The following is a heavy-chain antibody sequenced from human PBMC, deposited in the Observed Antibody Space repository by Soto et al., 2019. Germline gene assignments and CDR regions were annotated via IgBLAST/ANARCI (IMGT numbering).Heavy chain of an antibody. CDR1: GFTFSSYC. CDR2: ISYDGSNK. J-gene: IGHJ3*02. D-gene: IGHD6-13*01. Sequence: QVQLVESGGGVVQPGRSLRLSCAASGFTFSSYCMHWVRQAPGKGLEWVAVISYDGSNKYYADSVKGRFTISRDNSTNTLYLQMNSLRAEDTAVYYCAKDPGVAAAGPAAFDIWGQGTMVTVSS. CDR3: AKDPGVAAAGPAAFDI. V-gene: IGHV3-30*18.